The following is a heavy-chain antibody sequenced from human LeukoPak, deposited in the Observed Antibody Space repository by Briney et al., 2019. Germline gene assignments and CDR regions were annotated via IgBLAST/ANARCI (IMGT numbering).Heavy chain of an antibody. J-gene: IGHJ3*02. CDR2: IYPGDSDT. CDR3: ARHYCSGGSCYPGDAFDI. V-gene: IGHV5-51*01. Sequence: GESLEISCKGSGYSFTSYWIGWVRQMPGKGLEWMGIIYPGDSDTRYSPSFQGQVTISADKSISTAYLQWSSLKASDTAMYYCARHYCSGGSCYPGDAFDIWGQGTMVTVSS. D-gene: IGHD2-15*01. CDR1: GYSFTSYW.